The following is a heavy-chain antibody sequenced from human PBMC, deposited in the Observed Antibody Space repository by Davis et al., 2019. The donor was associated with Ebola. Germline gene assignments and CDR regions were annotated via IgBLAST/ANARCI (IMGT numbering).Heavy chain of an antibody. Sequence: ASVKVSCKASGYTFTSYGISWVRQAPGQGLEWMGWISAYNGNTNYAQKLQGRVTMTTDTSTSTAYMELRSLRSDDTAVYYCARVVTVTTGKVYYYYGMDVWGQGTTVTVSS. CDR3: ARVVTVTTGKVYYYYGMDV. CDR1: GYTFTSYG. D-gene: IGHD4-17*01. V-gene: IGHV1-18*01. J-gene: IGHJ6*02. CDR2: ISAYNGNT.